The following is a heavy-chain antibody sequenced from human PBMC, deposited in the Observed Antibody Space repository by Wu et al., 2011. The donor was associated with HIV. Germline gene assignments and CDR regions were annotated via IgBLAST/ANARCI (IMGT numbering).Heavy chain of an antibody. Sequence: QVQLVQSGAEVKKPGSSVKVSCKASGGTFSSYAISWVRQAPGQGLEWMGWINPNSGGTNYAQKFQGRVTMTRDTSVNTAYMELSRLTSDDTAVYYCARGGGSGYDSASFPDGFWGQGTLVTVSS. CDR3: ARGGGSGYDSASFPDGF. D-gene: IGHD5-12*01. CDR1: GGTFSSYA. CDR2: INPNSGGT. V-gene: IGHV1-2*02. J-gene: IGHJ4*02.